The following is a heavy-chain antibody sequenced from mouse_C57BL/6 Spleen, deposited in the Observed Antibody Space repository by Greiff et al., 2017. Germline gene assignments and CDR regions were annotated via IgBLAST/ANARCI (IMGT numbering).Heavy chain of an antibody. D-gene: IGHD2-4*01. J-gene: IGHJ3*01. V-gene: IGHV5-9-1*02. Sequence: EVKVVESGEGLVKPGGSLTLSCAASGFTFSSYAMSWVRQTPEKRLEWVAYISSGGDYIYYADTVKGRFTISRDNARNTLYLQMSSLKSEDTAMYYCTRDRYDYEGAWFAYWGQGTLVTVSA. CDR2: ISSGGDYI. CDR1: GFTFSSYA. CDR3: TRDRYDYEGAWFAY.